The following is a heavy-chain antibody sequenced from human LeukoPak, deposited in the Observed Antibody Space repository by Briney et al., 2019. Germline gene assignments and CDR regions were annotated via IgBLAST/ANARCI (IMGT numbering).Heavy chain of an antibody. V-gene: IGHV3-64*01. CDR2: ISSNGGST. CDR3: AREDSDWFDP. Sequence: PGGSLRLSCAASGFTFSSYAMHWVRQAPGKGLEYVSAISSNGGSTYYANSVKGRFTISRDNAKNSLYLQMNSLRAEDTAVYYCAREDSDWFDPWGQGTLVTVSS. J-gene: IGHJ5*02. CDR1: GFTFSSYA.